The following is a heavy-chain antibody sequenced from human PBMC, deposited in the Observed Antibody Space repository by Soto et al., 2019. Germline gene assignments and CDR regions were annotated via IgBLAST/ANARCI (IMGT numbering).Heavy chain of an antibody. CDR2: FYHSGST. CDR3: ARGEYYGSGNYFDY. D-gene: IGHD3-10*01. J-gene: IGHJ4*02. Sequence: PSETLSLTCAVSGHSISSGYYWGWIRQPPGKGLEWIGSFYHSGSTYYNPSLKSRVTISVDTSKNQFSLKLSSVTAADTAVYYCARGEYYGSGNYFDYWGQGTLVTVPS. V-gene: IGHV4-38-2*01. CDR1: GHSISSGYY.